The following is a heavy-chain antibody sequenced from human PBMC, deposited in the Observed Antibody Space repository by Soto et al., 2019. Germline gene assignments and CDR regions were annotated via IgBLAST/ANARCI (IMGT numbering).Heavy chain of an antibody. Sequence: SRVTISVDTSKNQFSLKLSSVTAADTAVYYCARVSYKSAYASSDFDYWGQGTLVTVSS. D-gene: IGHD3-22*01. CDR3: ARVSYKSAYASSDFDY. V-gene: IGHV4-39*07. J-gene: IGHJ4*02.